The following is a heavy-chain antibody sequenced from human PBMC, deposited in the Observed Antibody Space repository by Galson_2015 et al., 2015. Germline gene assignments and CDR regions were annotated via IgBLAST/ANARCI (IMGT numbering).Heavy chain of an antibody. J-gene: IGHJ6*02. V-gene: IGHV1-46*01. Sequence: SVKVSCKASGYTFFSNYIHWVRQAPGQGLEWMGIINPSGGPTSYAQKFQGRVTMTRDTSTSTVFMELSSLRSEDTAVYYCARGIVGATYYYYGMDVWGQGTTVTVSS. CDR1: GYTFFSNY. D-gene: IGHD1-26*01. CDR2: INPSGGPT. CDR3: ARGIVGATYYYYGMDV.